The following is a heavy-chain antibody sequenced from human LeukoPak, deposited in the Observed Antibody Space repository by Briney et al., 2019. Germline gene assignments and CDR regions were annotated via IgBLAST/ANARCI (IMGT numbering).Heavy chain of an antibody. Sequence: GGSLRLSCAASGFTFSSYAMSWVRQAPGKGLEWVAFIRSDGSKMHYADSVKGRFTISRDNSKNTLYLQMNSLRPEDTAVYYCARNYYGSGSSYYFDYWGQGTLVTVSS. CDR1: GFTFSSYA. J-gene: IGHJ4*02. CDR2: IRSDGSKM. V-gene: IGHV3-30*02. CDR3: ARNYYGSGSSYYFDY. D-gene: IGHD3-10*01.